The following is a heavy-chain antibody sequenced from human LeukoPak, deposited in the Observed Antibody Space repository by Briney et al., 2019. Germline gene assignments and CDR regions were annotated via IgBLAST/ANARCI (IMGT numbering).Heavy chain of an antibody. Sequence: ASVKVSCKASGYTFTSYAMNWVRQAPGQGLEWMGWINTNTGNPTYAQGFTGRFVFSLDTSVSTAYLQISSLKAEDTAVYYCARSLYSSGWQQGEFDYWGQGTLVTVSS. J-gene: IGHJ4*02. CDR2: INTNTGNP. CDR1: GYTFTSYA. V-gene: IGHV7-4-1*02. D-gene: IGHD6-19*01. CDR3: ARSLYSSGWQQGEFDY.